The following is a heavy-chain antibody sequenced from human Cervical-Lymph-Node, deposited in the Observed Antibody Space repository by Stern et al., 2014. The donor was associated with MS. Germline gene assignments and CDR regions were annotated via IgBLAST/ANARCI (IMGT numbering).Heavy chain of an antibody. D-gene: IGHD3-16*01. J-gene: IGHJ6*01. CDR3: ARGETPIPSYGMDV. V-gene: IGHV1-69*06. CDR1: GGTFSGYA. Sequence: VQLVESGAEVKRPGSSVKVSCKASGGTFSGYAITWVRQAPGQGLEWMGGIVPIFGTSKYAQKFQGRVTITQDKSAGTAYMELNSLKSNDTAVYYCARGETPIPSYGMDVWGQGTTVTVSS. CDR2: IVPIFGTS.